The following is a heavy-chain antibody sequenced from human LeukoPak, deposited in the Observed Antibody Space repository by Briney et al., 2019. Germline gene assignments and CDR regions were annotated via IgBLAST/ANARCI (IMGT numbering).Heavy chain of an antibody. CDR1: GYTFTSYA. J-gene: IGHJ1*01. Sequence: ASVKVSCKASGYTFTSYAMHWVRQAPGQRLEWMGWINAGNGNTKYSQKFQGRVTITRDTSASTAYMELSRLRSDDTAVYYCAREPYDSSGYSLAEYFQHWGQGTLVTISS. CDR2: INAGNGNT. CDR3: AREPYDSSGYSLAEYFQH. D-gene: IGHD3-22*01. V-gene: IGHV1-3*01.